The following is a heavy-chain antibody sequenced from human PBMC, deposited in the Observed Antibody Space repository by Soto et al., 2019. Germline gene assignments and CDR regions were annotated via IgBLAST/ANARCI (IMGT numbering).Heavy chain of an antibody. CDR3: TKGGGWCRGS. Sequence: EVQLVESGGGLVQPGGSLRLSCATSGFTFSDHIMDWVRQAPGKGLEWVGRVTTKARSYTTDYAASVKGSFTISRDDSKSSLYLLMNSLRTEDTAVFYCTKGGGWCRGSWGEGILGAVSS. J-gene: IGHJ5*02. CDR2: VTTKARSYTT. CDR1: GFTFSDHI. V-gene: IGHV3-72*01. D-gene: IGHD2-21*01.